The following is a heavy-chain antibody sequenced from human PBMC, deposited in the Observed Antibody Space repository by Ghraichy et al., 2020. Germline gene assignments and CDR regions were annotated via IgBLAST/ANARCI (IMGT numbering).Heavy chain of an antibody. Sequence: SETLSLTCAVYGGSFSGYYWSWIRQPPGKGLEWIGEINHSGSTNYNPSLKSRVTISVDTSKNQFSLKLSSVTAADTAVYYCASSSGELVPTTFDYWGQGTLVTVSS. CDR1: GGSFSGYY. D-gene: IGHD6-6*01. CDR2: INHSGST. CDR3: ASSSGELVPTTFDY. J-gene: IGHJ4*02. V-gene: IGHV4-34*01.